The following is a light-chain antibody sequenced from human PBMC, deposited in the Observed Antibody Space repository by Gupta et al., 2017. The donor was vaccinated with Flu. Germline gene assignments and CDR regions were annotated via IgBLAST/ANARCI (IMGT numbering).Light chain of an antibody. CDR2: AAS. V-gene: IGKV1-39*01. CDR1: QRSSSY. CDR3: QQSNSTLCT. J-gene: IGKJ1*01. Sequence: DIKRTQSPASMYASVGDRVTITCRASQRSSSYLNWYQQKPGKAPKLLIYAASSLQSGVPSRFSGSGSGTDFTLTISRLQPEDFATYYCQQSNSTLCTFGQGTKVEIK.